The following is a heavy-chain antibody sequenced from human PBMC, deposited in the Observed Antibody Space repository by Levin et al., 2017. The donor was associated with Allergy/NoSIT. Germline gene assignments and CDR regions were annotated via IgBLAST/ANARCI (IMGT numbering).Heavy chain of an antibody. CDR3: ARDRDVLLWFGELGY. CDR2: ISYDGSNK. V-gene: IGHV3-30-3*01. Sequence: GESLKISCAASGFTFSSYAMHWVRQAPGKGLEWVAVISYDGSNKYYADSVKGRFTISRDNSKNTLYLQMNSLRAEDTAVYYCARDRDVLLWFGELGYWGQGTLVTVSS. CDR1: GFTFSSYA. J-gene: IGHJ4*02. D-gene: IGHD3-10*01.